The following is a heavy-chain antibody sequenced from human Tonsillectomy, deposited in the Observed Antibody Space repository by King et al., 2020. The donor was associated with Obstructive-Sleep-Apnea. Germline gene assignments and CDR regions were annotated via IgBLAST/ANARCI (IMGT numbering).Heavy chain of an antibody. V-gene: IGHV3-23*04. Sequence: VQLVESGGGLVQPGGSLRLSCAASGFTFSSYGMSWVRQAPGKGLDWVSGISSGGSTYYADSVKGRFTISRDNSKNTLYLQMNSLRADDTAVYYCAKERSWNEDFDYWGQGTLVPVSS. J-gene: IGHJ4*02. D-gene: IGHD1-1*01. CDR2: ISSGGST. CDR1: GFTFSSYG. CDR3: AKERSWNEDFDY.